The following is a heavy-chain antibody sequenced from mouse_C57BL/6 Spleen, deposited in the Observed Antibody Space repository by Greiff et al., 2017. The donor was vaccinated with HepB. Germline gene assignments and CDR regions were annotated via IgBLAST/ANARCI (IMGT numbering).Heavy chain of an antibody. CDR2: IYPGSGST. CDR3: ARRGIYYYGSSWYFDV. D-gene: IGHD1-1*01. Sequence: QVQLQQSGAELVKPGASVKMSCKASGYTFTSYWITWVKQRPGQGLEWIGDIYPGSGSTNYNEKFKSKATLTVDTSSSTAYMQLSSLTSEDSAVYYCARRGIYYYGSSWYFDVWGTGTTVTVSS. J-gene: IGHJ1*03. CDR1: GYTFTSYW. V-gene: IGHV1-55*01.